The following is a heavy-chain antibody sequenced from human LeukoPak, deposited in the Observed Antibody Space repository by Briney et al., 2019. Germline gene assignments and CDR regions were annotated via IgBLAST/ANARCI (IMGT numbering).Heavy chain of an antibody. CDR2: IYHSGST. CDR1: GGSISSGGYS. J-gene: IGHJ2*01. Sequence: SQTLSLTCAVSGGSISSGGYSWSWIRQPPGKGLEWIGYIYHSGSTYYNPSLKSRVTISVDRSKNQFSLKLSSVTAADTAVYYCARGYNWNDAGWYFDLWGRGTLVTVSS. D-gene: IGHD1-20*01. V-gene: IGHV4-30-2*01. CDR3: ARGYNWNDAGWYFDL.